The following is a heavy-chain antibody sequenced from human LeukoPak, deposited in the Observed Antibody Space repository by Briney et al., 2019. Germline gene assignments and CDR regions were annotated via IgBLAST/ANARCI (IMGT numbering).Heavy chain of an antibody. CDR1: GGSFSGYY. V-gene: IGHV4-34*01. J-gene: IGHJ5*02. D-gene: IGHD2-2*01. CDR2: INHSGST. Sequence: SETLSLTRAVYGGSFSGYYWSWIRQPPGKGLEWIGEINHSGSTNYNPSLKSRVTISVDTSKNQFSLKLSSVTAADTAVYYCARITPIVVVPAAKGRWFDPWGQGTLDTVSS. CDR3: ARITPIVVVPAAKGRWFDP.